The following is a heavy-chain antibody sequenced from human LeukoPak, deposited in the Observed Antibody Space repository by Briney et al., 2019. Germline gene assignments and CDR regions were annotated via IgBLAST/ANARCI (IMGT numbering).Heavy chain of an antibody. CDR1: GFTLSSYA. J-gene: IGHJ4*02. Sequence: XGGSLRLSCAASGFTLSSYATSWVRQAPGKGREGVAAISAKGADTYYADSVKGRFTIYRDTDKNTVDVQMNSLRDEDTAVYYCSKQLDSGNFYPTGDDYWGQGTLVTVSS. D-gene: IGHD3-10*01. CDR3: SKQLDSGNFYPTGDDY. CDR2: ISAKGADT. V-gene: IGHV3-23*01.